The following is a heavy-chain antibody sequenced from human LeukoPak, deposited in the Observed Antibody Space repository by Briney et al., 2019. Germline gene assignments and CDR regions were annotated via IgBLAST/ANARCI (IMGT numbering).Heavy chain of an antibody. CDR1: GFTFSSYS. D-gene: IGHD3-10*01. J-gene: IGHJ6*02. V-gene: IGHV3-21*01. Sequence: PGGSLRLSCAASGFTFSSYSMNWVRQAPGKGLEWVSSISSSSSYIYYADSVKGRFTISRDNAKNSLYLQMNSLRAEDTAVYYCARDRWFGELTYYYYYGMDVWGQGTTVTVSS. CDR2: ISSSSSYI. CDR3: ARDRWFGELTYYYYYGMDV.